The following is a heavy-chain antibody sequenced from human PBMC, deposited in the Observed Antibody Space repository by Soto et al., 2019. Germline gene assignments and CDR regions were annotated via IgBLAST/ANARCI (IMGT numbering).Heavy chain of an antibody. CDR1: GGSFSGYY. CDR3: ARAYYYGSGSYSN. J-gene: IGHJ4*02. Sequence: QVQLQQWGAGLLKPSETLSLTCAVYGGSFSGYYCSWIRQPPGKGLEWIGEIKYSGSTNYNPSLKSRVTISVDTSKNQFSLQLSSVTAADKAVYYCARAYYYGSGSYSNWGQGTLVTVSS. D-gene: IGHD3-10*01. CDR2: IKYSGST. V-gene: IGHV4-34*01.